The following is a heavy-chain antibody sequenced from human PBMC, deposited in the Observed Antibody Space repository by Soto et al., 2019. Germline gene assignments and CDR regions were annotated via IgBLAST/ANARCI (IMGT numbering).Heavy chain of an antibody. CDR1: GGSINDHY. J-gene: IGHJ4*02. Sequence: PSETLSLTCTVSGGSINDHYWSWTRQPPGQGLEWIGYIYYSGSTNYSPSLKSRVTISVDTSKNQFSLKLSSLTAADTAIYYCARANWYFDYWGQGTLVTVSS. D-gene: IGHD7-27*01. CDR2: IYYSGST. V-gene: IGHV4-59*11. CDR3: ARANWYFDY.